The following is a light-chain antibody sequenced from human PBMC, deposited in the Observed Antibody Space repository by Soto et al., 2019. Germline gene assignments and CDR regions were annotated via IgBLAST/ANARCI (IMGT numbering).Light chain of an antibody. J-gene: IGKJ2*01. Sequence: DIVMTPSPLSLPVTPGEPASISCRSSQSLLHSNGKTFFDWYLQKPGQSPQVLIYLGSNRASGVPDRFSGSWSGTDFILKISRVEAEDVGVYYCMQALQTPYTFGQGTKLEIK. V-gene: IGKV2-28*01. CDR1: QSLLHSNGKTF. CDR3: MQALQTPYT. CDR2: LGS.